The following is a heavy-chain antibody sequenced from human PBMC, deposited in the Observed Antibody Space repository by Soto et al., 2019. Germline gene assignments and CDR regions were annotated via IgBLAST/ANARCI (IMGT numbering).Heavy chain of an antibody. V-gene: IGHV1-3*01. Sequence: QVQLVQSGAEVEKPGASVKISCKASGYTFTRYTMNWVRQAPGQRLEWMGWINPDNGNTKSSQKFQDRVIITRYTSASTAYMDLSSLRSEDTAVYYCARGIATGQLDPWGQGTLVTVSS. CDR3: ARGIATGQLDP. J-gene: IGHJ5*02. CDR2: INPDNGNT. CDR1: GYTFTRYT. D-gene: IGHD2-15*01.